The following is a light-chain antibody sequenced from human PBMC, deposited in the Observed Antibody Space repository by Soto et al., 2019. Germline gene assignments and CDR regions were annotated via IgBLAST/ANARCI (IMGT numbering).Light chain of an antibody. J-gene: IGKJ4*01. CDR3: QQYEAYPLT. V-gene: IGKV1-5*03. CDR1: QNINTW. Sequence: DIQMTQSPSTLSASVGDRVTITCRASQNINTWLAWYQQKPGKAPDLLIYKASDLQSGVPSRFSGSASGTEFTLTISSLQPDDIATYYCQQYEAYPLTYGGGTKVEI. CDR2: KAS.